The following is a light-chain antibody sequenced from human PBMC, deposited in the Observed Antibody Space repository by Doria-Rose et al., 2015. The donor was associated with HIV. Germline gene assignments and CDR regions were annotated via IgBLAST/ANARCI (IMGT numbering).Light chain of an antibody. J-gene: IGKJ3*01. CDR3: QQYYDTPS. Sequence: TQSPESLGTSLGERATLNCKSNQSLLYTSKNYLAWYQQKPGQPPKLLIYWASTRQSGAPARFSGSGSGTDFTLTISSLEAEDVAVYYCQQYYDTPSFGPGTTVDI. V-gene: IGKV4-1*01. CDR2: WAS. CDR1: QSLLYTSKNY.